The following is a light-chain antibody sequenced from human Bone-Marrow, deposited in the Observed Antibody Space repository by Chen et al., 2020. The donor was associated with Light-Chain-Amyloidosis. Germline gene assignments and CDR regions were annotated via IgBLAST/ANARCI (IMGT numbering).Light chain of an antibody. J-gene: IGKJ1*01. V-gene: IGKV3-15*01. CDR2: GAS. CDR1: QSVNNN. CDR3: QQFDKGPRT. Sequence: EIVLTQSPVTLSVSPGERAILSCRASQSVNNNLAWYQQGPGQPPRLLIYGASTRATGIPARFSGTGSGTEFTLTISSMQSEDFALYYCQQFDKGPRTFGQGTKVEIK.